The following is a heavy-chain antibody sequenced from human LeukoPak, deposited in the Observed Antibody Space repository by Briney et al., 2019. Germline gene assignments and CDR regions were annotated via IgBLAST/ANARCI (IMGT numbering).Heavy chain of an antibody. D-gene: IGHD5-18*01. CDR3: AFSLLGNSYGYAY. CDR1: GFTFRRYV. J-gene: IGHJ4*02. CDR2: LSEGGDSS. V-gene: IGHV3-23*01. Sequence: PGGSLRLSCAASGFTFRRYVMNWVRQAPGKGLEWVSYLSEGGDSSYYADSVKGRFTVDRDNSQNTLYLQMNSLSVDDTALCYCAFSLLGNSYGYAYWGQGTLVIVSS.